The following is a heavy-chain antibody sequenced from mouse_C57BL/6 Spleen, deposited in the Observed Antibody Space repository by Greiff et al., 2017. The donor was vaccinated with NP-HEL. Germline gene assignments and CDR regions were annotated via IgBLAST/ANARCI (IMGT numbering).Heavy chain of an antibody. V-gene: IGHV1-72*01. CDR3: ASPGGYYVPLAY. CDR1: GYTFTSYW. D-gene: IGHD2-3*01. CDR2: IDPNSGGT. Sequence: QVQLKQPGAELVKPGASVKLSCKASGYTFTSYWMHWVKQRPGRGLEWIGRIDPNSGGTKYNEKFKSKATLTVDKPSSTAYMQLSSLTSEDSAVYYCASPGGYYVPLAYWGQGTLVTVSA. J-gene: IGHJ3*01.